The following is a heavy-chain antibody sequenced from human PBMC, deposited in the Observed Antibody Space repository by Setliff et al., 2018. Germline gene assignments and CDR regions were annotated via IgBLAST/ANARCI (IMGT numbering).Heavy chain of an antibody. CDR3: SRLVRYCTVTSCQRASGGEH. D-gene: IGHD2-8*02. CDR2: ISPKNGDT. CDR1: GYTFTSYG. J-gene: IGHJ1*01. V-gene: IGHV1-18*01. Sequence: AASVKVSCKASGYTFTSYGISWVRQAPGQGLEWMGWISPKNGDTHYAQKVQGRVTMTTDTSTSTAYMEVRSLRSDDTAVYYCSRLVRYCTVTSCQRASGGEHWGQGTLVTVSS.